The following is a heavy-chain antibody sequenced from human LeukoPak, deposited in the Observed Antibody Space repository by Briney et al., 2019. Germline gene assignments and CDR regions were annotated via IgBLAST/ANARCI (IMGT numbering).Heavy chain of an antibody. J-gene: IGHJ5*02. V-gene: IGHV4-34*01. CDR1: GGSFSDYS. CDR3: ARGPFGRRNWNTGWFDP. CDR2: IYYSGST. Sequence: SETLSPTCAVYGGSFSDYSWSWIRQPPGKGLEWIGSIYYSGSTYYNPSLKSRVTISVDTSKNQFSLKLSSVTAADTAVYYCARGPFGRRNWNTGWFDPWGQGTLVTVSS. D-gene: IGHD1/OR15-1a*01.